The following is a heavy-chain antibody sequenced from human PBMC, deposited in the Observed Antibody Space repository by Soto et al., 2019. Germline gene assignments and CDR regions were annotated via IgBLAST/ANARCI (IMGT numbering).Heavy chain of an antibody. CDR3: VRSFSFDWLLFTLDY. J-gene: IGHJ4*02. Sequence: QLVESGGGLVQPGGSLRLSCATSGFTFNTYWMTWVRQAPGKGLEWVANIKEDGSEDNYVDSVKGRFTISRDNGKNSLFLQMNRLRREDSAVYYCVRSFSFDWLLFTLDYWGQGTLVSVSS. CDR2: IKEDGSED. V-gene: IGHV3-7*01. D-gene: IGHD3-9*01. CDR1: GFTFNTYW.